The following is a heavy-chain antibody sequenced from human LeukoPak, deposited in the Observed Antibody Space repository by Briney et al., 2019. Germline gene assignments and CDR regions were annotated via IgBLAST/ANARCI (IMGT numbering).Heavy chain of an antibody. CDR3: ARAMFGGVIPDY. V-gene: IGHV4-34*01. CDR1: GGSFSGYY. D-gene: IGHD3-16*02. J-gene: IGHJ4*02. CDR2: INHSGST. Sequence: SETLSLTCAVYGGSFSGYYWSWIRQPPGKGLEWIGEINHSGSTNYNPSLKSRVTISVDTSMNQFSLKLSSVTAADTAVYYCARAMFGGVIPDYWGQGTLVTVSS.